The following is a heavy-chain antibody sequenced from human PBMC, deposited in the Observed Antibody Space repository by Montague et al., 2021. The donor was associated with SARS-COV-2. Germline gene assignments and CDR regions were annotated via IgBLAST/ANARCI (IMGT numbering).Heavy chain of an antibody. D-gene: IGHD3-16*01. J-gene: IGHJ6*02. Sequence: CAISGDSVSRHDIAWNWFRQSPSRGLEWLGRTFYRSEWNYHYADSVKSRITIDPDTSKNQVSLQLRSVTPEDTAVYFCARVRHLGGGMDVWGQGITVTVSS. V-gene: IGHV6-1*01. CDR1: GDSVSRHDIA. CDR3: ARVRHLGGGMDV. CDR2: TFYRSEWNY.